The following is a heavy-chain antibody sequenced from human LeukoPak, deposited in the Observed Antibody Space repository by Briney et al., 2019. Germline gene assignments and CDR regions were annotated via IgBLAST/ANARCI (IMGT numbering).Heavy chain of an antibody. D-gene: IGHD5-12*01. Sequence: SGTLSLTCAVSGGSISSTTNWWSWVRQPPGKGLEWIGEIHQSGSTNYNPSLKSRVTMSVDKPKNQFSLKMTSVTAADTAVYYCARGLVDTGRSRFDYWGQGTLVTVSS. V-gene: IGHV4-4*02. CDR2: IHQSGST. CDR3: ARGLVDTGRSRFDY. CDR1: GGSISSTTNW. J-gene: IGHJ4*02.